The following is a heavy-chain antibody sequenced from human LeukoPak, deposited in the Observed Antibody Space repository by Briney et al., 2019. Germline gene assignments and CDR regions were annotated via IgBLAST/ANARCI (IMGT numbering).Heavy chain of an antibody. D-gene: IGHD2-2*02. CDR3: ASPHCSSTSCYTDYWYFDL. V-gene: IGHV4-34*01. J-gene: IGHJ2*01. CDR2: INHSGST. CDR1: GGSFSGYY. Sequence: SETLSLTCAVYGGSFSGYYWSWIRQPPGKGLEWIGEINHSGSTKCNPSLKSRATISVDRSKNQFSLKLSSVTAADTAVYYCASPHCSSTSCYTDYWYFDLWGRGTLVTVSS.